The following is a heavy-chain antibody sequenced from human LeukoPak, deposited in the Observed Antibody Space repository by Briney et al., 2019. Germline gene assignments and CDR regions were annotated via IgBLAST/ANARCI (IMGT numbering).Heavy chain of an antibody. V-gene: IGHV3-21*06. CDR3: ARVPRSSRIPIFR. CDR1: GFTFSTYS. Sequence: GGSLRLSCAASGFTFSTYSMNWVRQAPGKGLEWVSSISSTSGYIYYADSVKGRFTISRDNAKNSLYLQLNSLRAEDTAVYYCARVPRSSRIPIFRWGQGTLVTVSS. CDR2: ISSTSGYI. D-gene: IGHD3-3*01. J-gene: IGHJ4*02.